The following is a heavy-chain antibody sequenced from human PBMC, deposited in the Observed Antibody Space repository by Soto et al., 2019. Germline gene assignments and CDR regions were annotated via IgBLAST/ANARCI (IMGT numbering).Heavy chain of an antibody. CDR3: AKRRGAGGHFDY. CDR1: GFTFSSYA. J-gene: IGHJ4*02. D-gene: IGHD2-15*01. CDR2: VSIGGST. V-gene: IGHV3-23*01. Sequence: DVQLLESGGGLVQPEGSLRLSCAASGFTFSSYAMGWVRQGPGKGLEWVAVVSIGGSTHYADSVRGRFTISTDNSKNTLSLQMNSLTAEDTAVYFCAKRRGAGGHFDYWGQVALVTVSS.